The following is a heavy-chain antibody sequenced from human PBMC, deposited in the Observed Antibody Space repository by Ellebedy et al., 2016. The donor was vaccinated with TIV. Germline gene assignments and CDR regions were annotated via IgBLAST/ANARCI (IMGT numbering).Heavy chain of an antibody. J-gene: IGHJ4*02. CDR3: AKPLGGYTYGLYYFQF. V-gene: IGHV3-30*02. D-gene: IGHD5-18*01. CDR2: IRYDGSRK. Sequence: GESLKISCAASGFIFSDYGMHWVRQAPGKGLEWVAFIRYDGSRKYYAESAKGRFTISRDNSKRTLSLQMTSLRPEDTAVYYCAKPLGGYTYGLYYFQFWGQGTLVTVSS. CDR1: GFIFSDYG.